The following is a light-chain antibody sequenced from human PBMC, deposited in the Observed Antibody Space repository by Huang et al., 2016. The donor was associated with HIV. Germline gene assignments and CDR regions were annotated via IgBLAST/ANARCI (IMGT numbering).Light chain of an antibody. J-gene: IGKJ1*01. Sequence: EIVMTQSPATLSVSPGERATLSCRASQSITSKLAWYQQKPGQAPRLLIYAASPRATGIPARFSGSGSGTEFTLSISSLQSEDFAVYYCQQYNNWPPWTFGQGTKVEIK. V-gene: IGKV3-15*01. CDR1: QSITSK. CDR3: QQYNNWPPWT. CDR2: AAS.